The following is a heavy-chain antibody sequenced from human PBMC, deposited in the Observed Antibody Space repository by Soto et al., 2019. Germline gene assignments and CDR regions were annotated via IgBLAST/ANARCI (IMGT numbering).Heavy chain of an antibody. D-gene: IGHD2-15*01. Sequence: SETLSLTCTVSGDSISSSDYYWGWIRQPPGKGLEWIGSVSYGGSTYYNPSLKSRVTISVDTSRNQFSLKLSSVTAADTAAYYCARTDIGNWFDPWGQGTLVTVSS. CDR2: VSYGGST. J-gene: IGHJ5*02. CDR1: GDSISSSDYY. V-gene: IGHV4-39*01. CDR3: ARTDIGNWFDP.